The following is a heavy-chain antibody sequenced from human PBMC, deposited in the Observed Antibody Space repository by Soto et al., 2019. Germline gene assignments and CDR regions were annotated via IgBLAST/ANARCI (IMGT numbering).Heavy chain of an antibody. J-gene: IGHJ3*02. CDR1: GFIFSGSA. Sequence: EVQLVESGGGLVQPGGSLKLSCAASGFIFSGSAMHWVRQASGKGLEWVGRIRTKANNYATAYAASVKGRFTIFRDDSQNTAYLQMNSLKSEVTAVYYCTGITKVNDASDIWGQGTMVTVSS. D-gene: IGHD1-20*01. CDR3: TGITKVNDASDI. CDR2: IRTKANNYAT. V-gene: IGHV3-73*02.